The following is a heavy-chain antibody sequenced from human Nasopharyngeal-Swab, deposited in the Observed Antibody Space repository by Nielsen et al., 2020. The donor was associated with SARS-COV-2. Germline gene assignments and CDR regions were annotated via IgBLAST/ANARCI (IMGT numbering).Heavy chain of an antibody. CDR1: GFTFSSHS. D-gene: IGHD3/OR15-3a*01. V-gene: IGHV3-9*01. J-gene: IGHJ4*02. Sequence: SLKISCAASGFTFSSHSMNWVRQAPGKGLEWVSSIGWNSGKIDYADSVKGRFTISRDNAKNSLFLQMDSLSTEDTAFYYCAKDILGSWTLSDWGQGTLVTVSS. CDR3: AKDILGSWTLSD. CDR2: IGWNSGKI.